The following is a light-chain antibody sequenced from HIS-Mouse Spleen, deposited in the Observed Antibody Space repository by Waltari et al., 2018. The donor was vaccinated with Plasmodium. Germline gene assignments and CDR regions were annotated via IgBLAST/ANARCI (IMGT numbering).Light chain of an antibody. J-gene: IGLJ3*02. V-gene: IGLV3-10*01. CDR3: YSTDSSGNHRV. CDR1: ALPKKY. Sequence: SYELTQPPSVSVSPGQTARITCSGDALPKKYAYWYQQKSGQAPVLVIYEERKRPSGIPGRFFGSSSGTMATLTISGAQVEDEADYYCYSTDSSGNHRVFGGGTKLTVL. CDR2: EER.